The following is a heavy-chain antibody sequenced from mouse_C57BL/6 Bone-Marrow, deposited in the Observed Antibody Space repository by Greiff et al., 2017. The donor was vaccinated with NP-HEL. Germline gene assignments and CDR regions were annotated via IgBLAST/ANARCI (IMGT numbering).Heavy chain of an antibody. D-gene: IGHD1-1*01. CDR3: APYYYGSSYENFDV. J-gene: IGHJ1*03. CDR2: INPNNGGT. Sequence: EVQGVESGPELVKPGASVKMSCKASGYTFTDYNMHWVKQSHGKSLEWIGYINPNNGGTSYNQKFKGKATLTVNKSSSTAYMELRSLTSEDSAVYYCAPYYYGSSYENFDVWGTGTTVTVSS. V-gene: IGHV1-22*01. CDR1: GYTFTDYN.